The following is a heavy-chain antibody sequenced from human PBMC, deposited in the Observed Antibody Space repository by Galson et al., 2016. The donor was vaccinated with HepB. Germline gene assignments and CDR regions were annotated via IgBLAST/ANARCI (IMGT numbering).Heavy chain of an antibody. CDR3: ARDGSGSPGDY. Sequence: SLRLSCAASGFTFSDYYMTWIRQAPGRGLEWLSYISSTSSYTKYADSVKGRFTISRDNAQNSLYLQMNSLRADDTAVYYCARDGSGSPGDYWGQGTLVTVSS. CDR2: ISSTSSYT. CDR1: GFTFSDYY. D-gene: IGHD3-10*01. V-gene: IGHV3-11*06. J-gene: IGHJ4*02.